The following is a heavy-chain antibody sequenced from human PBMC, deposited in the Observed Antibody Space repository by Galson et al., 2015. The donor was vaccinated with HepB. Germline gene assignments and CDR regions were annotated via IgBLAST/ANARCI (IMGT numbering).Heavy chain of an antibody. Sequence: SVKVSCKASGGTFSSYAISWVRQAPGQGLEWMGRIIPILGIANYAQKFQGRVTITADKSTSTAYMELSSLRSEDTAVYYCARDLEHVAVAGTDYWGQGTLVTVSS. J-gene: IGHJ4*02. CDR2: IIPILGIA. D-gene: IGHD6-19*01. CDR1: GGTFSSYA. CDR3: ARDLEHVAVAGTDY. V-gene: IGHV1-69*04.